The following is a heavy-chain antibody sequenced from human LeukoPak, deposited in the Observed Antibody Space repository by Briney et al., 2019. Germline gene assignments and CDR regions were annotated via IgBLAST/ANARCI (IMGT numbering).Heavy chain of an antibody. D-gene: IGHD6-6*01. Sequence: GGSLRLSCAASGFTFSSYALSWVRQVPGKGLEWVSVISGSGDNTYYADSVKGRFTISRDNSKNMLYLQMNSLRAEDTAVYYCAKWKYSNSGIDDYWGQGTLVTVSS. CDR3: AKWKYSNSGIDDY. CDR2: ISGSGDNT. CDR1: GFTFSSYA. V-gene: IGHV3-23*01. J-gene: IGHJ4*02.